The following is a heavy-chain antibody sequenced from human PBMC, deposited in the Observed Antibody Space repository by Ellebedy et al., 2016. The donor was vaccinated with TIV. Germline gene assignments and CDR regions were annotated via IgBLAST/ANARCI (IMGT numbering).Heavy chain of an antibody. Sequence: GESLKISXAASGFTFSSYSMNWVRQAPGKGLEWVSYISSSSSTIYYADSVKGRFTISRDNAKNSLYLQMNSLRAEDTAVYYCARENWYSIDYWGQGTVVTVSS. J-gene: IGHJ4*02. CDR1: GFTFSSYS. CDR3: ARENWYSIDY. CDR2: ISSSSSTI. D-gene: IGHD2-21*01. V-gene: IGHV3-48*01.